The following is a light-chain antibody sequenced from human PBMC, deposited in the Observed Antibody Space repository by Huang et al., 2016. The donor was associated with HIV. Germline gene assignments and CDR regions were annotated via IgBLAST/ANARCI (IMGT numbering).Light chain of an antibody. J-gene: IGKJ2*01. Sequence: DIQMTQSPSAMSASAGDRVTITCRASQGISNYLAWFQQKPGKVPKRLIYGASSLQSGVPSRFSGSGSGTEFTLTISSLQPEDFATYYCLQHNSYTFGQGTKLEIK. CDR2: GAS. V-gene: IGKV1-17*03. CDR1: QGISNY. CDR3: LQHNSYT.